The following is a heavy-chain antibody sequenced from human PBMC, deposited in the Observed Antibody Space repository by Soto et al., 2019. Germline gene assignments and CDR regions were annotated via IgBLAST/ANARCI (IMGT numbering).Heavy chain of an antibody. V-gene: IGHV4-39*01. CDR2: MCSGGGN. Sequence: QLQLQESGPGLVKPSETLPLTCTVSGGSISSRSDCWGWIRQPPGKGLEWFGNMCSGGGNYYNPYPNSRVTVSVDTTKTQTALKLSYVTAADTAVYYCASMDNSATSQTFDCWGQGTLVTVSS. D-gene: IGHD1-26*01. CDR1: GGSISSRSDC. CDR3: ASMDNSATSQTFDC. J-gene: IGHJ4*02.